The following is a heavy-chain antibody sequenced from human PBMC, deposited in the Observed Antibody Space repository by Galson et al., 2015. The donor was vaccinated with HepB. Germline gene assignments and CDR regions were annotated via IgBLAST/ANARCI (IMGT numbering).Heavy chain of an antibody. CDR3: AKNFAQWLVLGGFFDM. V-gene: IGHV3-30-3*02. CDR1: GFPFNDYA. CDR2: ISFDGRSV. D-gene: IGHD3-22*01. Sequence: SLRLSCASSGFPFNDYAIHWVRQAPGKGLEWLAVISFDGRSVYYGDSVKGRFTVSRDNSRSTLFLQMNSLRPDDTAVYYCAKNFAQWLVLGGFFDMWGQGALVSVSS. J-gene: IGHJ4*02.